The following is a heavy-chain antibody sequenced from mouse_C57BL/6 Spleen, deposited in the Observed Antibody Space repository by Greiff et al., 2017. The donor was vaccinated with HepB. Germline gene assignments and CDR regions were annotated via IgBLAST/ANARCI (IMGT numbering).Heavy chain of an antibody. CDR3: VRHGTVVAFDY. Sequence: EVKLVESGGGLVQPKGSLKLSCAASGFSFNTYAMNWVRQAPGKGLEWVARIRSKSNNYATYYADSVKDRFTISRDDSESMLYLQMNNLKTEDTAMYYCVRHGTVVAFDYWGQGTTLTVSS. CDR1: GFSFNTYA. J-gene: IGHJ2*01. D-gene: IGHD1-1*01. CDR2: IRSKSNNYAT. V-gene: IGHV10-1*01.